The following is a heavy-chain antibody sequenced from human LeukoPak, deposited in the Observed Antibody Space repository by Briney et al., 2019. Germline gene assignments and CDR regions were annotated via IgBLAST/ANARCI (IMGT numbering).Heavy chain of an antibody. J-gene: IGHJ4*02. D-gene: IGHD5-18*01. Sequence: SETLSLTCAVYGGSFSGYYWSWIRQPPGKGLEWIGYIYHSGSTYYNPSLKSRVTISVDRSKNQFSLKLSSVTAADTAVYYCAREIGYSYGYYFDYGGQGTLVPVSS. CDR1: GGSFSGYY. CDR3: AREIGYSYGYYFDY. V-gene: IGHV4-34*01. CDR2: IYHSGST.